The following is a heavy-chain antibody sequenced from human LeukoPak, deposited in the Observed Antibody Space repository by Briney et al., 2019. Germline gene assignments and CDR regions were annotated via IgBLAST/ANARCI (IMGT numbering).Heavy chain of an antibody. CDR2: ISSSSSYI. Sequence: PGGSLRLSCAASGFTFSSYSMNWVRQAPGKGLEWVSSISSSSSYIYYADSVKGRFTISRDNSKNTLYLQMNSLRAEDTAVYYCAKEHPWFGELSSFDYWGQGTLVTVSS. CDR1: GFTFSSYS. V-gene: IGHV3-21*01. CDR3: AKEHPWFGELSSFDY. J-gene: IGHJ4*02. D-gene: IGHD3-10*01.